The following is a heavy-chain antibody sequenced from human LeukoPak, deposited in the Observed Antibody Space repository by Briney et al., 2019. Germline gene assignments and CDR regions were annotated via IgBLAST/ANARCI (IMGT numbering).Heavy chain of an antibody. Sequence: GASVKVSCTASGYTFTSYGISWVRQAPGQGLEWMGSISAYNGNTNYAQKLQGRVTMTTDTSTSTAYMELRSLRSDDTAVYYCARVVDTGMDNVFDYWGQGTLVTVSS. CDR3: ARVVDTGMDNVFDY. D-gene: IGHD5-18*01. CDR2: ISAYNGNT. CDR1: GYTFTSYG. J-gene: IGHJ4*02. V-gene: IGHV1-18*01.